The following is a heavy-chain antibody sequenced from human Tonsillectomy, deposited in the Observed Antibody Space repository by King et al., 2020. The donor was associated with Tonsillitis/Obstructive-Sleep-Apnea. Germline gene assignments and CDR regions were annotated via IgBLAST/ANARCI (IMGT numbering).Heavy chain of an antibody. CDR1: GGSINSYY. Sequence: QLQESGPGLVKPSETLSLTCTVSGGSINSYYWSWIRQPPGKGLEWIGYIYYSGSTNYNPSLKSRVTMSVDTSKNQFSLKLSSVTAADTAVYYCARENGYSSGWYYAAFDIWGQGTMVTVSS. V-gene: IGHV4-59*01. J-gene: IGHJ3*02. D-gene: IGHD6-19*01. CDR2: IYYSGST. CDR3: ARENGYSSGWYYAAFDI.